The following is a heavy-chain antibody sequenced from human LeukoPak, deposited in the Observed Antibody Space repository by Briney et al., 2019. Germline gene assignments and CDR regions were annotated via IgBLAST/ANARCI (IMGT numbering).Heavy chain of an antibody. CDR1: GYTFTGYY. J-gene: IGHJ6*03. CDR3: ARGARVVAATLRRNRYYYYYMDV. CDR2: MNPISGGT. D-gene: IGHD2-15*01. Sequence: ASVKVSCKASGYTFTGYYMHWVRQAPGQGLEWMGWMNPISGGTNYAQKFQGRVTITRNTSISTAYMELSSLRSEDTAVYYCARGARVVAATLRRNRYYYYYMDVWGKGTTVTVSS. V-gene: IGHV1-2*02.